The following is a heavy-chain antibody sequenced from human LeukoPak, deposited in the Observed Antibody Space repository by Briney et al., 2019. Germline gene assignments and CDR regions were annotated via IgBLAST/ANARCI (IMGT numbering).Heavy chain of an antibody. J-gene: IGHJ4*02. CDR2: ISGSGGST. CDR3: AKDHNYDSSGQKDY. Sequence: GSLRLSCAASGFTFSSYAMSWVRPAPGKGLEWVSAISGSGGSTYYADSVKGRFTISRDNSKNTLYLQMNSLRAEDTAVYYCAKDHNYDSSGQKDYWGQGTLVTVSS. CDR1: GFTFSSYA. D-gene: IGHD3-22*01. V-gene: IGHV3-23*01.